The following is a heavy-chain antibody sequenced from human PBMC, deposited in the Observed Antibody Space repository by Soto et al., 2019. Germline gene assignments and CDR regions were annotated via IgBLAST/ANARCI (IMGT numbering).Heavy chain of an antibody. V-gene: IGHV4-59*01. CDR3: ARATIAAAGTGRFDP. CDR1: GGSISRYY. CDR2: IYYTGST. Sequence: QVQLQESGPGLVKPSETLSLTCTVSGGSISRYYWSWIRQPPGRGLEWIGYIYYTGSTNYNPSLKSRVTISVDTSKNLFSLKLSSVTAADTAVYYCARATIAAAGTGRFDPWGQGTLVTVSS. J-gene: IGHJ5*02. D-gene: IGHD6-13*01.